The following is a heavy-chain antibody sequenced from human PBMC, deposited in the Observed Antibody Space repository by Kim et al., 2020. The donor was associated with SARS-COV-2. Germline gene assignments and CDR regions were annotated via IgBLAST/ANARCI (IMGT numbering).Heavy chain of an antibody. V-gene: IGHV4-59*01. CDR3: ARDRRYFDY. CDR2: SGST. D-gene: IGHD6-6*01. Sequence: SGSTNYNPSLKSRVTRSVDTSKNQFSLKLSSVTAADTAVYYCARDRRYFDYWGQGTLVTVSS. J-gene: IGHJ4*02.